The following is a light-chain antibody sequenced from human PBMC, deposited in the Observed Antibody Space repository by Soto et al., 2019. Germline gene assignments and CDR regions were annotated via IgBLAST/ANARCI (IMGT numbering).Light chain of an antibody. Sequence: QSALTQPASVSGSPGQSIAISCTGTSSDVGGYNYVSWYQQHPGKAPKLMIYDVSSQPSGVSNRFSGSKSGNTASLTISGLQAGDEADYYCSSYTSSTTEVFGTGTKVTVL. J-gene: IGLJ1*01. CDR1: SSDVGGYNY. CDR2: DVS. V-gene: IGLV2-14*03. CDR3: SSYTSSTTEV.